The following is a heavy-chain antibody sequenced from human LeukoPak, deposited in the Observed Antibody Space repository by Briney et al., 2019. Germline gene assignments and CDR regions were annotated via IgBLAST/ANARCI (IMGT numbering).Heavy chain of an antibody. D-gene: IGHD2-2*01. CDR2: ISYSGNT. J-gene: IGHJ4*02. Sequence: SETLSLTCTVSGGSISSYYWSWIRQPPGKGLEWIGYISYSGNTNYNPSLKSRVTISVDTSKNQFSLKLSSVTAADTAVYYCARYCSSTSCQFDYWGQGTLVTVSS. V-gene: IGHV4-59*01. CDR3: ARYCSSTSCQFDY. CDR1: GGSISSYY.